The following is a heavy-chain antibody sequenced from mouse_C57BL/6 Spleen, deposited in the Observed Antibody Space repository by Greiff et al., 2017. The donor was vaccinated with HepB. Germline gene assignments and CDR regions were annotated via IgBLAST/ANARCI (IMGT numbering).Heavy chain of an antibody. CDR1: GFTFSDYY. Sequence: EVKLVESGGGLVQPGGSLKLSCAASGFTFSDYYMYWVRQTPEKRLEWVAYISNGGGSTYYPDTVKGRFTISRDNAKNTLYLQMSRLKSEDTAMYYCARGRLRRNWYFDVWGTGTTVTVSS. J-gene: IGHJ1*03. D-gene: IGHD2-4*01. V-gene: IGHV5-12*01. CDR2: ISNGGGST. CDR3: ARGRLRRNWYFDV.